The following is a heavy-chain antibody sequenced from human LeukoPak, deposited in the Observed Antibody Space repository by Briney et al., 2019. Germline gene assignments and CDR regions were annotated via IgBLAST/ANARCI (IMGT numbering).Heavy chain of an antibody. D-gene: IGHD6-13*01. CDR3: ARHRGLASHDY. V-gene: IGHV4-59*08. CDR2: IFYSGRT. Sequence: PSETLSLTCTVSGGSISSDHWNWIRQPPGKGLEWIGCIFYSGRTYYNPSLKSRVTISVDTSKNQFSLKLSSVTAADTAVYYCARHRGLASHDYWGQGTLVTVSS. CDR1: GGSISSDH. J-gene: IGHJ4*02.